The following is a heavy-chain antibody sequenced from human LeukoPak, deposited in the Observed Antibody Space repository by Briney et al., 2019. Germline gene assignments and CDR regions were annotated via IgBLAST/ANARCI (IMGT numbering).Heavy chain of an antibody. CDR1: GYSFTSYW. V-gene: IGHV5-51*01. Sequence: GGSLRLSCTGSGYSFTSYWIGWVRQMPGKGLEWMGIIYPGDCDTKYSPSFQGQVTISADKSISTAYLQWSSLKASDTAMYYCARLDYSDSSGFGYWGQGTLVTVSS. CDR3: ARLDYSDSSGFGY. J-gene: IGHJ4*02. D-gene: IGHD3-22*01. CDR2: IYPGDCDT.